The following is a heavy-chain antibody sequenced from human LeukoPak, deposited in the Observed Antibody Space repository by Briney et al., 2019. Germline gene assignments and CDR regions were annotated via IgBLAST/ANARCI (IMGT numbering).Heavy chain of an antibody. V-gene: IGHV4-39*01. CDR3: ASHVWFGELCHFDY. D-gene: IGHD3-10*01. J-gene: IGHJ4*02. CDR2: IYYSGST. CDR1: GGSISSSSYY. Sequence: SETLSLTCTVSGGSISSSSYYWGWIRQPPGKGLEWIGRIYYSGSTYYNPSLKSRVTISVDTSNNQFSLRLSSVTAADTAVYYCASHVWFGELCHFDYWGQGTLVTVSS.